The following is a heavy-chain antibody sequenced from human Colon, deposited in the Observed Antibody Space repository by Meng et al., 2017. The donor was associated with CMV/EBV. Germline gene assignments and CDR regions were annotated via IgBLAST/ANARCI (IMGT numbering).Heavy chain of an antibody. V-gene: IGHV1-2*02. J-gene: IGHJ4*02. Sequence: KTSGYPCTIHYIHWVRQAPGRGLEWMGWMNPNSGDTNYAQKFQDRVEMTRDTTVNTAYLDLTSLRSADTAVYYCATLSIYDSTISDFWGQGTLVTVSS. CDR1: GYPCTIHY. CDR3: ATLSIYDSTISDF. CDR2: MNPNSGDT. D-gene: IGHD5/OR15-5a*01.